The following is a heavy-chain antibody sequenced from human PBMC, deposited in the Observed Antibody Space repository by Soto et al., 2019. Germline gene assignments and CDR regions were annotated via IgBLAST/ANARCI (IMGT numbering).Heavy chain of an antibody. D-gene: IGHD6-6*01. Sequence: GGSLRLSCAASGFTFSSYWMHWVRQAPGKGLVWVSRINSDGSSTSYADSVKGRFTISRDNAKNTLYLQMNSLRAEDTAVYYCATEGSSSFYFDYWGQGTLVTVSS. CDR1: GFTFSSYW. V-gene: IGHV3-74*01. CDR2: INSDGSST. CDR3: ATEGSSSFYFDY. J-gene: IGHJ4*02.